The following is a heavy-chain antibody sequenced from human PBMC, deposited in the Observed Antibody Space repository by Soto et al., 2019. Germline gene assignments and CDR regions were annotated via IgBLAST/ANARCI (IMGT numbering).Heavy chain of an antibody. CDR2: ISSGGGSP. Sequence: GGSLRLSCAAPGFTFSNYAMSWVRQAPGKGLEWVSGISSGGGSPYNADSVKGRFSISRDNSKNTLYLQMNSLRAEDTAVYYCAKVKYYYVSGGNPPVGYWGQGTVVTVS. J-gene: IGHJ4*02. CDR3: AKVKYYYVSGGNPPVGY. CDR1: GFTFSNYA. D-gene: IGHD3-10*02. V-gene: IGHV3-23*01.